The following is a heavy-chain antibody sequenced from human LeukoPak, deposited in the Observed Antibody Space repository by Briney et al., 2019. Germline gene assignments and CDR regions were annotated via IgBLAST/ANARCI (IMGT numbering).Heavy chain of an antibody. V-gene: IGHV3-30*04. CDR2: ISYDGSNK. J-gene: IGHJ4*02. Sequence: PGRSLRLSCAASGFTFSSYAMHWVRQAPGKGLEWVAVISYDGSNKYYADSVKGRSTISRDNSKNTLYLQMNSLRAEDTAVYYCARDGAGYRDFPYYFDYGGQGTLVTVS. D-gene: IGHD2/OR15-2a*01. CDR3: ARDGAGYRDFPYYFDY. CDR1: GFTFSSYA.